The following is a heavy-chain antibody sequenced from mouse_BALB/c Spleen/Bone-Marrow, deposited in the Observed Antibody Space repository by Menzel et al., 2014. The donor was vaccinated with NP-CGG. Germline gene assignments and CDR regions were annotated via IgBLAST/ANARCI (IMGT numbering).Heavy chain of an antibody. CDR1: GFNIXDTY. CDR3: ARNGYYVYYYAMDY. J-gene: IGHJ4*01. D-gene: IGHD2-3*01. Sequence: EVKLMESGAELVKPGASVKLSCTASGFNIXDTYMHWVKQRPEQGLEWIGRIDPANGNTKYDPKFQGKATITADTSSNTAYLQLSSLTSEDTAVYYCARNGYYVYYYAMDYWGQGTSVTVSS. V-gene: IGHV14-3*02. CDR2: IDPANGNT.